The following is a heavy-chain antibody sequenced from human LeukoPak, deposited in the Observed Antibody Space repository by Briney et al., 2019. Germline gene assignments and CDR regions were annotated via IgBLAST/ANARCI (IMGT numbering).Heavy chain of an antibody. J-gene: IGHJ4*02. Sequence: SVTVSCTASGGTFSSYAISWVRQAPGQGLEWMGGIIPIFGTANYAQKFQGRVTITADESTSTAYMELSSLRSEDTAVYYCAREDTAMVMIDYWGQGTLVTVSS. CDR2: IIPIFGTA. D-gene: IGHD5-18*01. CDR3: AREDTAMVMIDY. CDR1: GGTFSSYA. V-gene: IGHV1-69*13.